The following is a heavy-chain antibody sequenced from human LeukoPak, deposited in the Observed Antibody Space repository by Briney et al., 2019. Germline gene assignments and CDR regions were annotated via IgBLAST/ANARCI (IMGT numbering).Heavy chain of an antibody. J-gene: IGHJ4*02. D-gene: IGHD6-13*01. CDR2: ISGSGGTT. Sequence: GGSLRLSCAASGFTVSSYGMNWVRQAPGKGLEWVSSISGSGGTTYYADSVKGRFTVSRDNSENTLYLQMNSLRAEDTAVYYCAKDDVAASGTDYWGQGTLVTVSS. CDR1: GFTVSSYG. CDR3: AKDDVAASGTDY. V-gene: IGHV3-23*01.